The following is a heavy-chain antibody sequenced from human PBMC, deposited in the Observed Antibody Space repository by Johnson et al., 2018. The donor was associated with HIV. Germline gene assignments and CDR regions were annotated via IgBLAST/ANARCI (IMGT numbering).Heavy chain of an antibody. Sequence: VQLVESGGGLVQPGGSLRLSCAASGFTFSNAWMSWVRQAPGKGLEWVGRIKSKTDGGTTDDAAPVKGRFTISRDDAKNTLCLQMNSLKTEDTAVYYCTTDYHVVFGAFDIWGQGTMVTVSS. CDR1: GFTFSNAW. V-gene: IGHV3-15*01. CDR3: TTDYHVVFGAFDI. D-gene: IGHD1-14*01. J-gene: IGHJ3*02. CDR2: IKSKTDGGTT.